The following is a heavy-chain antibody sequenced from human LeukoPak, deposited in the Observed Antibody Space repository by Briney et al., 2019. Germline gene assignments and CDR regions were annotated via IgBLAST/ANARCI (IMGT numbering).Heavy chain of an antibody. CDR2: IRYDGSNK. V-gene: IGHV3-30*02. J-gene: IGHJ4*02. CDR3: AKGPSRSGSYYSDVDC. Sequence: GGSLRLSCAASGFTFSSYGMHWVRQAPGKGLEWVAFIRYDGSNKYYADSVKGRFTISRDNSKNTLYLQMNSLRAEDTAVYYCAKGPSRSGSYYSDVDCWGQGTLVTVSS. D-gene: IGHD3-10*01. CDR1: GFTFSSYG.